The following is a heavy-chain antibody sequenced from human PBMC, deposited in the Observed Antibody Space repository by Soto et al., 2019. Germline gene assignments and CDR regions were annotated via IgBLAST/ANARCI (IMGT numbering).Heavy chain of an antibody. J-gene: IGHJ6*03. Sequence: QVQLVQSGAEVQKPGSSVKVSCKASGGTFSSYTISWVRQAPGQGLEWMGRIIPILGIANYAQKFQGRVTIAADKSTSTAYMELSSLRSEDTAVYYCARSCSSTSCQPWGSSEDTYYYYYYMDVWGKGTTVTVSS. D-gene: IGHD2-2*01. V-gene: IGHV1-69*02. CDR1: GGTFSSYT. CDR3: ARSCSSTSCQPWGSSEDTYYYYYYMDV. CDR2: IIPILGIA.